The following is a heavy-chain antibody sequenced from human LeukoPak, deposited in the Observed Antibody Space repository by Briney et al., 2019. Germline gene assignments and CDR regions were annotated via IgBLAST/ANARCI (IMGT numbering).Heavy chain of an antibody. CDR2: IYYSGST. CDR3: ARVTGYRIEDYFDY. CDR1: GASISSYY. J-gene: IGHJ4*02. V-gene: IGHV4-59*01. Sequence: SQTLSLTRTVSGASISSYYWSWIRQPPGKGLEWLGYIYYSGSTNYTPSLKSRVTISVETSKNEFSLKLRSVTAADTAVYYCARVTGYRIEDYFDYWGQGTRVTVSS. D-gene: IGHD6-13*01.